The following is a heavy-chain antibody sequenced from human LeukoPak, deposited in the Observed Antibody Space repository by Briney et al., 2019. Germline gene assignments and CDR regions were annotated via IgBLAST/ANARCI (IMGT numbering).Heavy chain of an antibody. CDR1: GYTFTSYA. J-gene: IGHJ3*02. Sequence: GASVKVSCKASGYTFTSYAMHWVRQAPGQRLEWMGWINAGNGNTKYSQKFQGRVTITRDTSASTAYMELSSLRSEDTAVYYCARELVTMIVVDNDAFDIWGQGTMVTVSS. V-gene: IGHV1-3*01. D-gene: IGHD3-22*01. CDR2: INAGNGNT. CDR3: ARELVTMIVVDNDAFDI.